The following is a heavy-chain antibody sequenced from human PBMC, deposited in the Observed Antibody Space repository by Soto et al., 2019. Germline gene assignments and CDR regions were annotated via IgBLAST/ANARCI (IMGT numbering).Heavy chain of an antibody. CDR3: AREYRGRIAVAGTGDYHYDGMAV. D-gene: IGHD6-19*01. CDR2: ISGSGGST. V-gene: IGHV3-23*01. Sequence: PGGSLRLSCAASGFTFSDYYMSWVRQAPGKGLEWVSAISGSGGSTYYADSVKGRFTISRDNSKNTLYLQMNSLRAEDTAVYYCAREYRGRIAVAGTGDYHYDGMAVWGQGTTVHVTS. CDR1: GFTFSDYY. J-gene: IGHJ6*02.